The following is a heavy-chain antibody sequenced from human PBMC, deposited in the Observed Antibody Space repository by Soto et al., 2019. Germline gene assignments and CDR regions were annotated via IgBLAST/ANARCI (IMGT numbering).Heavy chain of an antibody. CDR1: GDTFGNYV. J-gene: IGHJ4*02. Sequence: SVKVSCKASGDTFGNYVTYWVRQAPGRGLEWVAGMIPIFGGPDSAEKFRGRVTITADKSMSTAYMELKSLRSEDTAVYYCAGGSDRTNSLPHFDYWGQGTLVTVSS. CDR3: AGGSDRTNSLPHFDY. CDR2: MIPIFGGP. D-gene: IGHD2-2*01. V-gene: IGHV1-69*06.